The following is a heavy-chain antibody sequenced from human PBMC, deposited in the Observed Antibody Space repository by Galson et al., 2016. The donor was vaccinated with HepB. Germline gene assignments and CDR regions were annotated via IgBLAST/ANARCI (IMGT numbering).Heavy chain of an antibody. V-gene: IGHV3-64D*09. CDR1: GFTFENYD. Sequence: SLRLSCAVSGFTFENYDMYWIRQTPGKGLEYVSVISMSGDRTYYTDAVKGRFTISRDNSKKMLFLQMRSLRPDDTAVYYCVKDPTAKWGQGTLVTVSS. CDR2: ISMSGDRT. CDR3: VKDPTAK. J-gene: IGHJ4*02. D-gene: IGHD2-21*02.